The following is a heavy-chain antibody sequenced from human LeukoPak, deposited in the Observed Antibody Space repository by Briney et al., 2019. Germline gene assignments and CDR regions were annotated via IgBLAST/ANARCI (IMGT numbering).Heavy chain of an antibody. D-gene: IGHD1-26*01. CDR1: GGSFSGYY. J-gene: IGHJ4*02. CDR2: INHSGST. CDR3: AENGRRRADFDY. V-gene: IGHV4-34*01. Sequence: ASETLSLTCAVYGGSFSGYYWSWIRQPPGKGLEWIGEINHSGSTNYNPSLKSRVTISVDTSKNQFSLKLSSVTAADTAVYYCAENGRRRADFDYWGQGTLVPVSS.